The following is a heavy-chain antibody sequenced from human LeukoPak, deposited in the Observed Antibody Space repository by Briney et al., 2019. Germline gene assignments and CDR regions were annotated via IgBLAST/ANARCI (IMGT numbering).Heavy chain of an antibody. CDR1: GYTLTELS. J-gene: IGHJ3*02. V-gene: IGHV1-24*01. Sequence: GASVKVSCKVSGYTLTELSMHWVRQAPGKGLEWMGGFDPEDGETIYAQKFQGRVTMTEDTSTDTAYMELSSLRSEDTAVYYCAVYCSSTSCYGYAFDIWGQGTMVTVSS. CDR2: FDPEDGET. D-gene: IGHD2-2*01. CDR3: AVYCSSTSCYGYAFDI.